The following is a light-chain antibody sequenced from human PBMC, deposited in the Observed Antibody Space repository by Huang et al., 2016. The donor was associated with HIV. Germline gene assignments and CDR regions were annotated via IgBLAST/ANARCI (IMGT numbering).Light chain of an antibody. CDR2: YAS. CDR3: QHYDSYPYT. V-gene: IGKV1-5*01. J-gene: IGKJ2*01. CDR1: QSISSW. Sequence: DIQMTQSPSTLSASVGDRVTITGRASQSISSWLAWFQHKPGKAPKLLIVYASSLESGVPSRFSGSGSGTEFTLTISSLQPDDVATYYCQHYDSYPYTFGQGTKLEIK.